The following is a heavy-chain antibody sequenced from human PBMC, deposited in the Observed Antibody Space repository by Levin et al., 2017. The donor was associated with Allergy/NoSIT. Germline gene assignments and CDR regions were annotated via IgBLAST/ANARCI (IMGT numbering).Heavy chain of an antibody. J-gene: IGHJ6*02. CDR2: IYHSGST. CDR1: GYSISSGYY. Sequence: SQTLSLTCAVSGYSISSGYYWGWIRQPPGKGLEWIGSIYHSGSTYYNPSLKSRVTISVDTSKNQFSLKLSSVTAADTAVYYCARVQTYYDFWSGYGMDVWGQGTTVTVSS. D-gene: IGHD3-3*01. V-gene: IGHV4-38-2*01. CDR3: ARVQTYYDFWSGYGMDV.